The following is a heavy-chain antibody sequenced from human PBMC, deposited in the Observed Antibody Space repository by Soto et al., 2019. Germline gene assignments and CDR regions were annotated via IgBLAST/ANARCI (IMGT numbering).Heavy chain of an antibody. CDR1: GYTFTSYG. D-gene: IGHD5-12*01. V-gene: IGHV1-18*01. J-gene: IGHJ5*02. CDR3: ARDVEMATIDINWFDP. CDR2: ISAYNGNT. Sequence: QVQLVQSGVEAKKPGASVKVSCKASGYTFTSYGISWVRQAPGQGLEWMGWISAYNGNTNYAQKLQGRVTMTTDTSTSTAYMELRSLRSDDTAVYYCARDVEMATIDINWFDPWGQGTLVTVSS.